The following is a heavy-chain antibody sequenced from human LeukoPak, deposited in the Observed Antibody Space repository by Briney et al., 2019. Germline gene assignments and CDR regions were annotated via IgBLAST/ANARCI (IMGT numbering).Heavy chain of an antibody. J-gene: IGHJ4*02. CDR3: TRSRYCTTDGCNDFDI. D-gene: IGHD2-8*01. CDR1: GYTFTSYD. CDR2: MNPNSGNT. V-gene: IGHV1-8*01. Sequence: ASVKVSCKAPGYTFTSYDINWVRQATGQGLEWMGRMNPNSGNTDSAQKFQGRVTMTRDTSISTAYMELSSLRSEDTAVYYCTRSRYCTTDGCNDFDIWGQGTLVTVSS.